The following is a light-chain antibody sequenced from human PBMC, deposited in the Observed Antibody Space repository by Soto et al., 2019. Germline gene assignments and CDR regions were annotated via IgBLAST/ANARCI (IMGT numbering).Light chain of an antibody. Sequence: DIQMTQSPSTLSASVGDRVTITCRASQSISSWLAWYQQKPGKAPKLLIYKASSLESGVPSRFSGSESGTEFTLTISRLQPDDFATYYCQQYKAYPWTFGQGTKVEIK. CDR3: QQYKAYPWT. J-gene: IGKJ1*01. CDR2: KAS. V-gene: IGKV1-5*03. CDR1: QSISSW.